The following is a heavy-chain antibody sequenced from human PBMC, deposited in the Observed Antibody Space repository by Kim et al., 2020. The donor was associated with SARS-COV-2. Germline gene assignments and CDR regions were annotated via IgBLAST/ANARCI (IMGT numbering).Heavy chain of an antibody. CDR1: GGTFSSYA. Sequence: SVKVSCKASGGTFSSYAISWVRQAPGQGLEWMGGIIPIFGTANYAQKFQGRVTITADESTSTAYMELSSLRSEDTAVYYCAIPSLKLYYYGSGSYFPPDYWGQGTLVTVSS. J-gene: IGHJ4*02. CDR2: IIPIFGTA. D-gene: IGHD3-10*01. CDR3: AIPSLKLYYYGSGSYFPPDY. V-gene: IGHV1-69*13.